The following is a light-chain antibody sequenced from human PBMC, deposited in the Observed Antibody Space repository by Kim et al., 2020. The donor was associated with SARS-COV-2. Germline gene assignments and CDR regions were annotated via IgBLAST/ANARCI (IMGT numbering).Light chain of an antibody. V-gene: IGLV2-23*02. CDR3: CSYAGDYSTV. CDR1: SSALGCYNL. Sequence: GPSITISCSGTSSALGCYNLVSWYQQPPGKAPKLIIYEVSRLPSGVPDRFFGSKSDNAASLTISGLQAEDEADYYCCSYAGDYSTVFGGGTQLTVL. J-gene: IGLJ7*01. CDR2: EVS.